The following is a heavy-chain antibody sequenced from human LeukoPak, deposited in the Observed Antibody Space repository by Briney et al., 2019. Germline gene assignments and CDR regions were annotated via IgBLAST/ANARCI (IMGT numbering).Heavy chain of an antibody. J-gene: IGHJ6*03. CDR3: ARAVMTTVTTLSDYYYYYMDV. CDR1: GYSISSGYY. V-gene: IGHV4-38-2*02. CDR2: IYHSGST. Sequence: SSETLSLTCTASGYSISSGYYWGWIRQPPGKGLEWIGSIYHSGSTYYNPSLKSRVTISVDTSKNQFSLKLSSVTAADTAVYYCARAVMTTVTTLSDYYYYYMDVWGKGTTVTVSS. D-gene: IGHD4-17*01.